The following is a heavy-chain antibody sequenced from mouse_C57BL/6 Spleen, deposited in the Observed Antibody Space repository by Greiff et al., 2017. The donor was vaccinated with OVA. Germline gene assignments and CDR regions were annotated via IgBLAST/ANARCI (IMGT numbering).Heavy chain of an antibody. J-gene: IGHJ2*01. CDR1: GFTFSSYA. CDR2: ISSGGGYI. Sequence: EVQLVESGEGLVQPGGSLKLSCAASGFTFSSYAMSWVRQTPEKRLEWVAYISSGGGYIYYADTVKGRFTISRDNARNTLYLQMSSLKSEDTAMYYCTRTHAYSFYFDYWGQGTTLTVSS. V-gene: IGHV5-9-1*02. CDR3: TRTHAYSFYFDY. D-gene: IGHD1-1*01.